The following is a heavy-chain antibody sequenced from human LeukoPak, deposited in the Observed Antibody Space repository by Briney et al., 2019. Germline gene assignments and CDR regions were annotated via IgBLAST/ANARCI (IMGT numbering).Heavy chain of an antibody. D-gene: IGHD3-22*01. CDR1: HRSISSCRYY. Sequence: PSQTLSLTCTGTHRSISSCRYYWSCIRPPAGKGLEWIGRIYTSGSTNYKHSLKSRVTISVDTSKNQFSLKLSSVTAADTAVYYCAREGSSGYYDYFDYWGQGTLVTVSS. V-gene: IGHV4-61*02. CDR2: IYTSGST. J-gene: IGHJ4*02. CDR3: AREGSSGYYDYFDY.